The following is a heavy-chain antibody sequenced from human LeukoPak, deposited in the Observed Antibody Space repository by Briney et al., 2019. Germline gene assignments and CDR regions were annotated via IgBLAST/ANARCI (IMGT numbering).Heavy chain of an antibody. Sequence: PSETLSLTCAVFGGCFSGYCLTWIRQPPGKGLEWIGEINHSGSTNYNPSLKSRVTMSVDTSKNQFSLRLSSVTAADTAVYYCARKGSRKIASRALGYWGQRTLVIVSS. CDR2: INHSGST. J-gene: IGHJ4*02. CDR3: ARKGSRKIASRALGY. D-gene: IGHD1-14*01. V-gene: IGHV4-34*01. CDR1: GGCFSGYC.